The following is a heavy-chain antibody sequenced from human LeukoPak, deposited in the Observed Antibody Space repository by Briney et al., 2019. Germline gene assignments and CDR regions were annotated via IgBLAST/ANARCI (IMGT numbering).Heavy chain of an antibody. V-gene: IGHV3-23*01. Sequence: GGSLRLSCAASGFTFSSYAMSWVRQAPGKGLEWVSAISGSGGSTYYADSVKGRFTISRDNSKNTLYLQMNSLRAADTAVYYCAKGDVDIVATIFDYWGQGTLVTVSS. D-gene: IGHD5-12*01. J-gene: IGHJ4*02. CDR2: ISGSGGST. CDR3: AKGDVDIVATIFDY. CDR1: GFTFSSYA.